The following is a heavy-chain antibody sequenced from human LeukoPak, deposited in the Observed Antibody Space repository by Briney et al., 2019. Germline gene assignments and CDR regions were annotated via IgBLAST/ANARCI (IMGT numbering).Heavy chain of an antibody. CDR3: ARAGYDNPIDY. D-gene: IGHD3-9*01. V-gene: IGHV4-31*03. CDR1: GGSISSGGYY. CDR2: IYYSGST. Sequence: PSQTLSLTCTVSGGSISSGGYYWSWTRQHPGKGLEWIGYIYYSGSTYYNPSLKSRVTISVDTSKNQFSLKLSSVTAADTAVYYCARAGYDNPIDYWGQGTLVTVSS. J-gene: IGHJ4*02.